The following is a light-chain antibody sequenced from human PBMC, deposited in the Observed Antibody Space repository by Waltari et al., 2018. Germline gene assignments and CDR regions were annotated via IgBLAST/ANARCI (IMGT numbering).Light chain of an antibody. Sequence: QSALTQPASVSGSPGQSITISCTGTSSDLGCYNYVSWYQQHPGKAPKLMISEVSNRPSGVSNRFSGSKSGNTASLTISGLQAEDEADYYCSSYTSTNTYVIFGGGTKLSVL. CDR2: EVS. CDR1: SSDLGCYNY. CDR3: SSYTSTNTYVI. J-gene: IGLJ2*01. V-gene: IGLV2-14*01.